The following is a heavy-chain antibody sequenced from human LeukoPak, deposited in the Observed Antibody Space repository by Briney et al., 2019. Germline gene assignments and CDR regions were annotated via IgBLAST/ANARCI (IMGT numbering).Heavy chain of an antibody. J-gene: IGHJ6*03. CDR3: ARAESLHRWSGEWDYYYYMDV. V-gene: IGHV3-53*01. CDR2: IYSGGST. D-gene: IGHD3-10*01. Sequence: GGSLRLSCAASGFTVSSNYMSWVRQAPEKGLEWVSVIYSGGSTYYADFVKGRFTISRDNSKNTLYLQMNSLRAEDTAVYYCARAESLHRWSGEWDYYYYMDVWGKGTTVTVSS. CDR1: GFTVSSNY.